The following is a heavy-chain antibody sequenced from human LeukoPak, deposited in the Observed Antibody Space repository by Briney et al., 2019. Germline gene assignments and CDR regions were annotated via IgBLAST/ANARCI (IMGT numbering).Heavy chain of an antibody. V-gene: IGHV1-2*02. Sequence: ASVKVSCKASGYTFTTSGVSWVRQAPGQGLEWMGWINPNSGGTNYAQKFQGRVTMTRDTSISTAYMELSRLRSDDTAVYYCAEIYYFDYWGQGTLVTVSS. J-gene: IGHJ4*02. CDR2: INPNSGGT. CDR3: AEIYYFDY. CDR1: GYTFTTSG.